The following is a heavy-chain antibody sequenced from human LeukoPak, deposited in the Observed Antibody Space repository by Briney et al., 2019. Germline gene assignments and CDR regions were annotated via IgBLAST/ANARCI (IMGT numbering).Heavy chain of an antibody. CDR2: INHSGST. Sequence: PSETLSLTCAVYDESFSNFYWSWIRQPPGKGLEWIGEINHSGSTNYNPSLKSRVTIPVDTSKNQFSLKLTSVTAADTAVYFCARAGRFDYWGQGSLVTVSS. D-gene: IGHD1-26*01. V-gene: IGHV4-34*01. CDR3: ARAGRFDY. J-gene: IGHJ4*02. CDR1: DESFSNFY.